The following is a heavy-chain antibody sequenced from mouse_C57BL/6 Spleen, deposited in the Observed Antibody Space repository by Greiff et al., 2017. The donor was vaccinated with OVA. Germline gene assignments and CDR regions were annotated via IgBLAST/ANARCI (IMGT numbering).Heavy chain of an antibody. Sequence: VQLQQSGAELVKPGASVKLSCKASGYTFTSYWMHWVKQRPGQGLEWIGMIHPNSGSTNYNEKFKSKATLTVDKSSSTAYMQLSSLTSEDSAVYYCARSTTVVEGYWYFDVWGTGTTVTVSS. D-gene: IGHD1-1*01. V-gene: IGHV1-64*01. CDR3: ARSTTVVEGYWYFDV. J-gene: IGHJ1*03. CDR2: IHPNSGST. CDR1: GYTFTSYW.